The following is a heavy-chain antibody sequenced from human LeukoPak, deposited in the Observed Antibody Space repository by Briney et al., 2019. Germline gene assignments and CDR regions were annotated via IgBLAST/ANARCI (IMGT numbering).Heavy chain of an antibody. CDR3: ARGVATIFGSSWYYNY. J-gene: IGHJ4*02. V-gene: IGHV3-74*01. CDR1: GFTFSSYW. Sequence: GGSLRLSCAVSGFTFSSYWMHWVRQGPGKGLVWIAGINTDGSSTSYAASVKGRVTIYRDNAKSTLYLQMSSLRAEDTALYYCARGVATIFGSSWYYNYWGQGTLVTVSS. CDR2: INTDGSST. D-gene: IGHD5-12*01.